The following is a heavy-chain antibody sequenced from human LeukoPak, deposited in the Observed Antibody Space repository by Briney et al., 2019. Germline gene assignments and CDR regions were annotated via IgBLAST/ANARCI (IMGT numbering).Heavy chain of an antibody. Sequence: PGGSLRLSCEVSGFTFSSYSMNWVRQAPGKGLEWVSYISSSTTIYYADSVRVRFTISRDNAKNSLFLQMNSLRDEDTAVYYCARGRSSSYYGSGDNLYYFDYWGQGTLVTVSS. D-gene: IGHD3-10*01. CDR3: ARGRSSSYYGSGDNLYYFDY. CDR2: ISSSTTI. V-gene: IGHV3-48*02. J-gene: IGHJ4*02. CDR1: GFTFSSYS.